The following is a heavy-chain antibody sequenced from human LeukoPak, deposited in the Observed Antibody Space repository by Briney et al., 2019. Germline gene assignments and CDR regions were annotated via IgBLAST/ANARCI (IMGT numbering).Heavy chain of an antibody. Sequence: GGSLRLSCAASGFTFSSYWMNWARQAPGKGLEWVASINHNGNVNYYVDSVKGRFTISRDNAKNSLYLQMNSLRAEDTAVYYCARDLYHDSSPPGYWGQGTLVTVSS. CDR1: GFTFSSYW. CDR3: ARDLYHDSSPPGY. J-gene: IGHJ4*02. CDR2: INHNGNVN. D-gene: IGHD3-22*01. V-gene: IGHV3-7*01.